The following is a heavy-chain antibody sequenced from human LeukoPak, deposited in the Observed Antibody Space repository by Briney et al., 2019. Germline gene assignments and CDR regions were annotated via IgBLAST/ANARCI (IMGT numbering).Heavy chain of an antibody. D-gene: IGHD3-10*01. CDR3: ARDRYGSGSYYKGAPSYFDY. CDR2: ISSSSSYI. J-gene: IGHJ4*02. CDR1: GFTFSSYS. V-gene: IGHV3-21*01. Sequence: PGGSLRLSCAASGFTFSSYSMNWVRQAPGKGLEWVSSISSSSSYIYYADSVKGRFTISRDNAKNSLYLQMNSLRAEDTAVYYCARDRYGSGSYYKGAPSYFDYWGQGTLVTVSS.